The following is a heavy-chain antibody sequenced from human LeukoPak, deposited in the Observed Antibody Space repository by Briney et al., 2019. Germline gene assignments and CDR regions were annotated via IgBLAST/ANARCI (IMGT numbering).Heavy chain of an antibody. D-gene: IGHD3-22*01. CDR2: ISYDESSK. CDR3: ARERYDSRWYTFGS. Sequence: GGSLRLSCAASGFTFSTYAMYWVRQAPGKGLEWVAVISYDESSKYFADSVKGRFTISRDNSKNTLYLLMNSLRAEDTAVYYCARERYDSRWYTFGSWGQGTLVTVSS. V-gene: IGHV3-30-3*01. J-gene: IGHJ4*02. CDR1: GFTFSTYA.